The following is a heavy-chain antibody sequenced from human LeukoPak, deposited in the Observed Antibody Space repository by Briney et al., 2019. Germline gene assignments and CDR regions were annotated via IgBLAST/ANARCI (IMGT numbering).Heavy chain of an antibody. Sequence: GGSLRLSCAASGFTFSSYEMNWVRQAPGKGLEWVSYISSSGSTIYYADSVKGRFTISRDNAKNSLYLQMNSLRAEDTAVYYCARSQYYDILTSYYPSGFDYWGQGTLVTVSS. J-gene: IGHJ4*02. CDR2: ISSSGSTI. V-gene: IGHV3-48*03. CDR1: GFTFSSYE. D-gene: IGHD3-9*01. CDR3: ARSQYYDILTSYYPSGFDY.